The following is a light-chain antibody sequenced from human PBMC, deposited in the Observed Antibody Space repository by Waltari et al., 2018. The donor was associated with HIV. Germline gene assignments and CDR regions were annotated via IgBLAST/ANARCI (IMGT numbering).Light chain of an antibody. V-gene: IGKV1-9*01. J-gene: IGKJ4*01. CDR2: TES. CDR3: QQFNGYPLT. Sequence: DIQLTQSPSFLSVSVVDRVTITCRASQGVSRYLAWYQQKAGKAPKVLIYTESTLQSGVPSRVSGSGSRTEFTRTISSLQPEDSATYCCQQFNGYPLTFGGGTKVEIK. CDR1: QGVSRY.